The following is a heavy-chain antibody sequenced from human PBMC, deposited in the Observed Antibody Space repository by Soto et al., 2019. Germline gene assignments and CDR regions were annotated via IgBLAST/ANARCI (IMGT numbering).Heavy chain of an antibody. CDR3: ARGRADYGAYVDY. D-gene: IGHD4-17*01. CDR1: EYAFTSYD. J-gene: IGHJ4*02. Sequence: ASVEVSCKXSEYAFTSYDINWVRQAAGQGLEWMGWMNPNSGNTGYAQKFQGRVTMTRDTSINTAYMELSSLRSEDTAVYYCARGRADYGAYVDYWGQGTLVTVSS. CDR2: MNPNSGNT. V-gene: IGHV1-8*01.